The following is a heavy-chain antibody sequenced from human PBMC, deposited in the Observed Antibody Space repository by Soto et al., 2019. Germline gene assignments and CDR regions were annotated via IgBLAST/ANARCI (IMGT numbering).Heavy chain of an antibody. D-gene: IGHD2-2*02. V-gene: IGHV4-30-4*01. CDR1: GGSISSGDYY. CDR2: IYNSGST. Sequence: PSETLSLTCTVSGGSISSGDYYWSWIRQPPGKGLEWIGYIYNSGSTYYNPSLKSRVTISVDTSKNQFSLKLSSVTAADTAMYYCARGLLGYCISTSCYNNWFDPWGQGTLVTVSS. J-gene: IGHJ5*02. CDR3: ARGLLGYCISTSCYNNWFDP.